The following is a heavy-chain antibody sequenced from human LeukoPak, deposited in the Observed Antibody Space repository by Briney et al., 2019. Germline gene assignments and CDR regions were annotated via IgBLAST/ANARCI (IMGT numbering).Heavy chain of an antibody. D-gene: IGHD6-6*01. V-gene: IGHV4-34*01. CDR1: GGSFSGYY. J-gene: IGHJ6*03. Sequence: SETLSLTCAVYGGSFSGYYWGWIRQPPGKGLEWIGEINHSGSTNYNPSLKSRVTISVDTSKNQFSLKLSSVTAADTAVYYCARARLGQQLVWSHNYYYYMDVWGKGTTVTVSS. CDR3: ARARLGQQLVWSHNYYYYMDV. CDR2: INHSGST.